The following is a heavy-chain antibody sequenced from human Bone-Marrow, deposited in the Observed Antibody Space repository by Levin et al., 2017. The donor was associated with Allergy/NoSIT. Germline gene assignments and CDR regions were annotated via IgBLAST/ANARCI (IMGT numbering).Heavy chain of an antibody. V-gene: IGHV4-34*01. CDR3: ARQYCSSTSCASLDP. Sequence: SETLSLTCAVYGGSFSGYYWSWIRQPPGKGLEWIGEINHSGSTNYNPSLKSRVTISVDTSKNQFSLKPSSVTAADTAVYYCARQYCSSTSCASLDPWGQGTLVTVSS. J-gene: IGHJ5*02. CDR1: GGSFSGYY. CDR2: INHSGST. D-gene: IGHD2-2*01.